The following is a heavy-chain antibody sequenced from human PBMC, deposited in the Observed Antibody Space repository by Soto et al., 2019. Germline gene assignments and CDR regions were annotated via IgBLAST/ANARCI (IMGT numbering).Heavy chain of an antibody. CDR2: ISYDGSNK. J-gene: IGHJ6*02. CDR1: GFTFSSYA. CDR3: AKDTAMADYYYYGMDV. V-gene: IGHV3-30-3*02. D-gene: IGHD5-18*01. Sequence: GGSLRLSCAASGFTFSSYAMHWVRQAPGKGLEWVAVISYDGSNKYYADSVKGRFTISRDNSKNTLYLQMNSLRAEDTAVYYCAKDTAMADYYYYGMDVWGQGTTVTVSS.